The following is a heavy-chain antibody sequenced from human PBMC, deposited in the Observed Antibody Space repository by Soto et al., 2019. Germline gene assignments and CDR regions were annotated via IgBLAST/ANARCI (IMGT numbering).Heavy chain of an antibody. D-gene: IGHD3-9*01. CDR1: GFTFSSYA. V-gene: IGHV3-30-3*01. CDR2: ISYDGSNK. Sequence: GGSLRLSCAASGFTFSSYAMHWVRQAPGKGLEWVAVISYDGSNKYYADSVKGRFTISRDDSKNTLYLQMNSLKTEDTAVYYCTTAPPILRYFDWLNPMDVWGQGTTVTVSS. CDR3: TTAPPILRYFDWLNPMDV. J-gene: IGHJ6*02.